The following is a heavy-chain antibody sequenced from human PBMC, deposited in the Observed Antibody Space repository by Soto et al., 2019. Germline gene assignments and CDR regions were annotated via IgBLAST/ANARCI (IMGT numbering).Heavy chain of an antibody. D-gene: IGHD2-2*02. Sequence: SETLSLTCTVSGGSISSYYWSWIRQPPGKGLEWIGYIYYRGSTNYNPSLKSRVTVSVDTSKNQFSLKLSSVTAADTAVYYCAREGCSSTSCYNYGMDVWGQGTTVTVSS. V-gene: IGHV4-59*01. CDR1: GGSISSYY. CDR2: IYYRGST. CDR3: AREGCSSTSCYNYGMDV. J-gene: IGHJ6*02.